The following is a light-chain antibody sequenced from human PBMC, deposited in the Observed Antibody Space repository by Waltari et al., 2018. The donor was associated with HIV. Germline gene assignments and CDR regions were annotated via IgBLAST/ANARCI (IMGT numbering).Light chain of an antibody. V-gene: IGLV3-25*03. Sequence: SYELTQAPSVSVSPGQTAKITCSGDALSRHFVFWYQQKSGQAPRMMIFKDNERPSGIPARFSASSSGSTSTLTISGVQAEYEPDYYCQSGHNSDSIFGGGTKLTVL. CDR2: KDN. CDR1: ALSRHF. J-gene: IGLJ2*01. CDR3: QSGHNSDSI.